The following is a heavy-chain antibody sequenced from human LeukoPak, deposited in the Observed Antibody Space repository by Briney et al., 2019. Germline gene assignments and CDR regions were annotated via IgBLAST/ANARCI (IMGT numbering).Heavy chain of an antibody. V-gene: IGHV4-39*01. CDR2: IYYSGST. CDR3: ARHPGKGFDY. CDR1: GGSISSSSYY. D-gene: IGHD1-26*01. Sequence: PSETLSLTCTVSGGSISSSSYYWGWFRHPPGKGWEWIGSIYYSGSTYYTPSLKSRVTISVDTSKNQFSLKLSSVTAADTAVYYCARHPGKGFDYWGQGTLVTVSS. J-gene: IGHJ4*02.